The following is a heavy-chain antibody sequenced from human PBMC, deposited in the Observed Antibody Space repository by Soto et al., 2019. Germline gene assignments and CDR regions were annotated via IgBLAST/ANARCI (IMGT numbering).Heavy chain of an antibody. J-gene: IGHJ6*02. CDR2: ISVDGSKT. V-gene: IGHV3-43D*04. D-gene: IGHD3-3*01. Sequence: GGSLRVACPASEFTFEDYAMPGVRQAPGKGLDLVSVISVDGSKTYYADSVKGRFNISRDNIKNSLYLQMNSLRPEDTALYYCAKAQRGRKRPFFGQARPYDPYSAMDIWGQGTTVTVSS. CDR1: EFTFEDYA. CDR3: AKAQRGRKRPFFGQARPYDPYSAMDI.